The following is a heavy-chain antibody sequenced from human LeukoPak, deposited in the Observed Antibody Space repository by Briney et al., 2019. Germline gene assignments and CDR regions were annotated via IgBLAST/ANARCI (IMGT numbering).Heavy chain of an antibody. CDR2: IYTSGST. CDR3: ARDISSGRYAPMDDAFDI. J-gene: IGHJ3*02. Sequence: SETLSLTCTVSGGSISSYYWSWIRQPAGKGLEWIGRIYTSGSTNYNPSLKSRVTMSVDTSKNQFSLKLSSVTAADTAVYYCARDISSGRYAPMDDAFDIWGQGTMVTVSS. V-gene: IGHV4-4*07. CDR1: GGSISSYY. D-gene: IGHD6-19*01.